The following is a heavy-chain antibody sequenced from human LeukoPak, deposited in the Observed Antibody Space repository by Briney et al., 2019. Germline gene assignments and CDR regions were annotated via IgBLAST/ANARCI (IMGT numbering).Heavy chain of an antibody. V-gene: IGHV4-31*03. CDR2: IYYSGST. D-gene: IGHD3-22*01. CDR3: GRVGDYYDSSGALGY. CDR1: GGSISSGGYY. Sequence: SQTLTLTCTVSGGSISSGGYYWSWIRQHPGKGLEWIGYIYYSGSTYYNPSLKSRVTISVDTSKNQFSLKLSSVTAADTAVYYCGRVGDYYDSSGALGYWGQGTLVTVSS. J-gene: IGHJ4*02.